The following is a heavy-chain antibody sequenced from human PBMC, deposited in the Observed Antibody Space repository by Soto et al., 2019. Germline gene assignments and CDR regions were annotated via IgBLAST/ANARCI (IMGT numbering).Heavy chain of an antibody. CDR3: AKNSSRGRFGELEGDV. CDR1: GFTFNIYD. Sequence: EVQLLESGGALVQPGGSLRLSCATSGFTFNIYDMSWVRQAPGKGLEWVSAISGGGGRTYYADSVKGRFTVSIDNSKNTLYLRMNSLRAEDTAIYYCAKNSSRGRFGELEGDVWGRGTTVSVSS. D-gene: IGHD3-10*01. V-gene: IGHV3-23*01. J-gene: IGHJ6*02. CDR2: ISGGGGRT.